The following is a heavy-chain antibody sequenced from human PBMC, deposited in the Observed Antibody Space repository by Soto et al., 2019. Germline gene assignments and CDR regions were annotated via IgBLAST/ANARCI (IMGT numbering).Heavy chain of an antibody. Sequence: VQLVESGGGLVQPGGSLRLSCAASGFTFSSYSMNWVRQAPGKGLEWVSYISSSSSTIYYADSVKGRFTISRDNAKNSLYLQMNSLRAEDTAVYYCARDSILRYFDTPYYMDVWGKGTTVTVSS. V-gene: IGHV3-48*01. D-gene: IGHD3-9*01. J-gene: IGHJ6*03. CDR2: ISSSSSTI. CDR1: GFTFSSYS. CDR3: ARDSILRYFDTPYYMDV.